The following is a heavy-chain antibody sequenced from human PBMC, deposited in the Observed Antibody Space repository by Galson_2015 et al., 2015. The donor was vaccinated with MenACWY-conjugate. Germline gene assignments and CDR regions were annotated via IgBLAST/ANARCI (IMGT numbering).Heavy chain of an antibody. CDR1: GFTFSNYG. CDR2: ISGSGGST. CDR3: VKDLSAPATTYYFDY. V-gene: IGHV3-23*01. D-gene: IGHD6-25*01. Sequence: SGAEVKKPGESLKISCAASGFTFSNYGMSWVRQAPGKGLEWVSAISGSGGSTYYADSVKGRFTISRDNSNNTPYLQMNSLRAEDTAVYYCVKDLSAPATTYYFDYWGQGTLATVSS. J-gene: IGHJ4*02.